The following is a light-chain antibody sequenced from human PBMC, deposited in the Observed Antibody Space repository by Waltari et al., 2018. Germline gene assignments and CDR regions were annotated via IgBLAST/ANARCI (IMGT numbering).Light chain of an antibody. CDR1: SRDAGGYNY. V-gene: IGLV2-11*01. CDR3: CSYGGSYSFVV. CDR2: DVT. Sequence: QSALTQPRSVSGSPGQSVTISCTGTSRDAGGYNYVSWHQHHPGKAPKLIIYDVTKRPSGVPDRFSGSKSGNTASLTISGLQAEDEADYYCCSYGGSYSFVVFGGGTKLTVL. J-gene: IGLJ2*01.